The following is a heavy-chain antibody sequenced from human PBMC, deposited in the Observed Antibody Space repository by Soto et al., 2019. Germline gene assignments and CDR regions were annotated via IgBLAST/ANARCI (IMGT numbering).Heavy chain of an antibody. CDR1: GFTFSCYW. J-gene: IGHJ2*01. CDR2: IKLDASEK. V-gene: IGHV3-7*03. Sequence: EVQLVESGGGVVQPGGSLRLSCAASGFTFSCYWMSWVRQAPGRGLEWLGSIKLDASEKKYVDSVKGRFTMSRDNAKNSLYLQMGGLRSEDTAVYYCARASADGSGASVIRHLDFWGRCTLATVSP. D-gene: IGHD3-10*01. CDR3: ARASADGSGASVIRHLDF.